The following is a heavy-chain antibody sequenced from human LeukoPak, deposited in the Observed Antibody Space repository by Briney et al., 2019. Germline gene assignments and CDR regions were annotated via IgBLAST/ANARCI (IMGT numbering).Heavy chain of an antibody. CDR3: ASMDYPDDYYMDV. CDR1: GFTFSSYA. V-gene: IGHV3-23*01. D-gene: IGHD3/OR15-3a*01. CDR2: ISGSGGST. J-gene: IGHJ6*03. Sequence: GESLRLSCAASGFTFSSYAMKWVRQAPGKGLEWVSAISGSGGSTYYADSVKGRFTISRDNSKNTLYLQMNSLRAEDTAVYYCASMDYPDDYYMDVWGKGTTVTVSS.